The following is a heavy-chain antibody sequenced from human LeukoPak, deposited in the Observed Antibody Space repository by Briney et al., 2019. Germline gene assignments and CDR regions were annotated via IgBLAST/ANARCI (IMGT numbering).Heavy chain of an antibody. CDR1: GYTFTSYD. Sequence: ASVKVSCKVSGYTFTSYDINWVRQATGQGPEWMGWMNPNSGNTGYGKKFQGRVTMTRNTSISTAYMELSSLRSEDTAVYYCAREDYYDSGSNDYWGQGTLVTVSS. V-gene: IGHV1-8*01. CDR2: MNPNSGNT. CDR3: AREDYYDSGSNDY. D-gene: IGHD3-22*01. J-gene: IGHJ4*02.